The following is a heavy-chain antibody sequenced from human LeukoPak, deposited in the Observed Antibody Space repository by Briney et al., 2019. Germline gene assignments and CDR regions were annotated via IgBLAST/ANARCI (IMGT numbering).Heavy chain of an antibody. CDR1: GYSITSYW. D-gene: IGHD2-2*01. Sequence: GESLKISCKGSGYSITSYWIGWVRQMPGKGLEWMGIIYPGDSDTRYSPSFQGQVTISADKSISTAYLQWSSLKASDTAMYYCARSGYCSSTSCSTGFYYYYMDVWGKGTTVTVSS. V-gene: IGHV5-51*01. J-gene: IGHJ6*03. CDR3: ARSGYCSSTSCSTGFYYYYMDV. CDR2: IYPGDSDT.